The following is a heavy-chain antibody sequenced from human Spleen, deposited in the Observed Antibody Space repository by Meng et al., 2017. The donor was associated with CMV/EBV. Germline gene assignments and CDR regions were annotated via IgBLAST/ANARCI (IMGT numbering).Heavy chain of an antibody. D-gene: IGHD1-26*01. J-gene: IGHJ5*01. CDR1: GLTFSDYY. CDR2: ISSSGSIT. Sequence: AASGLTFSDYYMPWILQAPGKGLEWVSYISSSGSITKYLDSVKGRFTISRDNAKNSLFLQMNSLRVEDTAVYYCARDSSAVHNWLDSWGQGTLVTVSS. V-gene: IGHV3-11*04. CDR3: ARDSSAVHNWLDS.